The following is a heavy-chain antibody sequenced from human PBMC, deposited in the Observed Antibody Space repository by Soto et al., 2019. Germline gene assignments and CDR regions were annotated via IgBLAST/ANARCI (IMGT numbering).Heavy chain of an antibody. Sequence: SVKVSCKASGGTFSSYAISWVRQAPGQGLEWMGGIIPIFGTANYAQKFQGRVTITADESTSTAYMELSSLRSEDTAVYYCASSIVLMVYGCLNYWGQGTLVTVSS. CDR3: ASSIVLMVYGCLNY. V-gene: IGHV1-69*13. CDR2: IIPIFGTA. D-gene: IGHD2-8*01. CDR1: GGTFSSYA. J-gene: IGHJ4*02.